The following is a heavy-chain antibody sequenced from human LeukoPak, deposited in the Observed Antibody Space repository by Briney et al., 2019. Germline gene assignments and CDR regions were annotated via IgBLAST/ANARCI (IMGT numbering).Heavy chain of an antibody. CDR3: ARRQGPYGMDV. CDR2: IYYSGST. J-gene: IGHJ6*02. CDR1: GGSISSYY. V-gene: IGHV4-59*08. Sequence: SETLSLTCTVSGGSISSYYWSWIRQPPGKGLEWIGYIYYSGSTNYNPSLKSRVTISVDTSKNQFPLKLSSVTAADTAVYYCARRQGPYGMDVWGQGTAVTVSS.